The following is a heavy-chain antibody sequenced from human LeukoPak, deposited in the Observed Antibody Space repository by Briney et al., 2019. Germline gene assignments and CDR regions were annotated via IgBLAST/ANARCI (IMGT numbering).Heavy chain of an antibody. CDR1: GFTFTTYA. V-gene: IGHV3-23*01. J-gene: IGHJ6*02. CDR3: AKGRSGSSALKDV. Sequence: GGSLRLSCAASGFTFTTYAMSWVRQAPGKGLEWGSTISGSGGSTYNADSVKGRFTISRDNSKNTLYLQMNSLRAEDTAVYYCAKGRSGSSALKDVWGQGTTVTVSS. CDR2: ISGSGGST. D-gene: IGHD2-2*01.